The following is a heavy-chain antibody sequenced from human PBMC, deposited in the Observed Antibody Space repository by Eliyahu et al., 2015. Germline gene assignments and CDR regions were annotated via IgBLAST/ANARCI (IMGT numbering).Heavy chain of an antibody. Sequence: EVQLVESGGGLVQXGRXXRXSCTTSGFXFGDXAITWVRQAPGKGLEWVGFITDSGATQYAASLXGRFTISRDDSKSIAYLQMNSLTPEDTAVYYCTKWVVVSRLFSWGQGTMVAVSS. D-gene: IGHD2-15*01. J-gene: IGHJ5*02. CDR3: TKWVVVSRLFS. CDR2: ITDSGAT. V-gene: IGHV3-49*04. CDR1: GFXFGDXA.